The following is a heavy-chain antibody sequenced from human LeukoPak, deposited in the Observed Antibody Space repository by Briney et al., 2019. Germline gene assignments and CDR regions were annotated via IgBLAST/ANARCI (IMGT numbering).Heavy chain of an antibody. CDR3: AKVFDPHQLVLSNFDY. D-gene: IGHD6-6*01. Sequence: PGGSLRLSCAASGFTFSSYAMSWVRQAPGKGLEWVSAISGSGGSTYYADSVKGRFTISRDNSKNTLYLQMNSLRAEDTAVYYCAKVFDPHQLVLSNFDYWGQGTLVTVSS. CDR1: GFTFSSYA. J-gene: IGHJ4*02. V-gene: IGHV3-23*01. CDR2: ISGSGGST.